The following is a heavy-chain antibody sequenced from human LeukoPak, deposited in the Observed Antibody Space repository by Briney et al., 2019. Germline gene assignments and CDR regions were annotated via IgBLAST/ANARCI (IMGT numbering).Heavy chain of an antibody. D-gene: IGHD3-3*01. CDR2: IYYSGST. CDR3: ARSYDFWSGPFDY. V-gene: IGHV4-59*01. J-gene: IGHJ4*02. Sequence: SETLSLTCTGSGSSISSYYWSWIRQPPGKGLGWIGYIYYSGSTNYNPSLKSRVTISVDTSKNQFSLKLSSVTAADTAVYYCARSYDFWSGPFDYWGQGTLVTVSS. CDR1: GSSISSYY.